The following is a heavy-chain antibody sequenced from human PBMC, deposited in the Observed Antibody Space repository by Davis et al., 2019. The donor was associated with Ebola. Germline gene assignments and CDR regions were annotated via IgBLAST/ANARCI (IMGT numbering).Heavy chain of an antibody. V-gene: IGHV1-8*01. Sequence: AASVKVSCNTSGYTFTSHDINWVRQATGQGLEWMGWMNPNSGNTGYAQKFQGRVTMTRNTSISTAYVELSSLRPEDTAMYYCARRVGSSGWFKFDYWGQGPLVTVSS. CDR2: MNPNSGNT. D-gene: IGHD6-19*01. J-gene: IGHJ4*02. CDR1: GYTFTSHD. CDR3: ARRVGSSGWFKFDY.